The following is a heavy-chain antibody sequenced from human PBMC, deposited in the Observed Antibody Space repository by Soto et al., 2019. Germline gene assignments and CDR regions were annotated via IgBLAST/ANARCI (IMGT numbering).Heavy chain of an antibody. J-gene: IGHJ4*02. Sequence: ETLSLTCTVSGDSISSYYWNWIRQPPGKGLEWIGYVSYSGSTNYNPSLKSRVTISIETSKNQLSLKLTSVTAADTAVYYCATAPMYYYDGSRYFVYWGQGTLVTVSS. D-gene: IGHD3-22*01. CDR3: ATAPMYYYDGSRYFVY. V-gene: IGHV4-59*01. CDR2: VSYSGST. CDR1: GDSISSYY.